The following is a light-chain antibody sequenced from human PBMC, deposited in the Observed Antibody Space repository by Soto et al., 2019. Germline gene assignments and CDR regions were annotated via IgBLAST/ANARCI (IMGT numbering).Light chain of an antibody. CDR3: QQYNDWPPYT. Sequence: ETVLTQSPATLSVSPGERATLSCRASQSVSSKLAWYQQKPGQPPRLLIFDASARASGVPARFSGSGSGTEFILTISGLQSEDFAVYYCQQYNDWPPYTFGQGTRLEIK. V-gene: IGKV3-15*01. CDR2: DAS. CDR1: QSVSSK. J-gene: IGKJ5*01.